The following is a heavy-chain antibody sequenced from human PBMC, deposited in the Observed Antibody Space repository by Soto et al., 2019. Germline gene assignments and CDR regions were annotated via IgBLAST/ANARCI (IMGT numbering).Heavy chain of an antibody. J-gene: IGHJ6*02. CDR2: ISSSSSTI. CDR1: GFTFSSYS. Sequence: EVQLVESGGGLVQPGGSLRLSCAASGFTFSSYSMNWVRQAPGKGLEWLSYISSSSSTIYYADSVKGRFTISRDNTKKSLYLKKNSLRDEDTAVYYCAGNPNLGYCSSTSFYYYYGIDVWGQGTTVTVSS. CDR3: AGNPNLGYCSSTSFYYYYGIDV. V-gene: IGHV3-48*02. D-gene: IGHD2-2*01.